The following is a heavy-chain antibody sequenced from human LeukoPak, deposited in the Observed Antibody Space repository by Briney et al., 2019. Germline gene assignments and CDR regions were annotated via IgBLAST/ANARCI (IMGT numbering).Heavy chain of an antibody. CDR3: ARNDYGGPGDY. J-gene: IGHJ4*02. V-gene: IGHV1-69*13. CDR1: GGAFSSYA. CDR2: IIPIFGTA. Sequence: GASVKVSCKASGGAFSSYAISWVRQAPGQGLEWMGGIIPIFGTANYAQKFQGRVTITADESTSTAYMELSSLRSEDTAVYYCARNDYGGPGDYWGQGTLVTVSS. D-gene: IGHD4-23*01.